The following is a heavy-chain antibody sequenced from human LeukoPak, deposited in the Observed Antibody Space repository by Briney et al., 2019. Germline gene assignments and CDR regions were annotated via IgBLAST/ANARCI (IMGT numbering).Heavy chain of an antibody. D-gene: IGHD1-26*01. V-gene: IGHV4-38-2*02. CDR2: VYHNGET. CDR3: VTPRSWELSDMAV. Sequence: KPSETLPLTCTVSGYSITTNYYWAWIRPSPGTGLEWIGSVYHNGETYYNPSLKSRVIISVDTSKNEFSLRLTSVTAADTAVYYCVTPRSWELSDMAVWGKGTTVIVSS. J-gene: IGHJ6*03. CDR1: GYSITTNYY.